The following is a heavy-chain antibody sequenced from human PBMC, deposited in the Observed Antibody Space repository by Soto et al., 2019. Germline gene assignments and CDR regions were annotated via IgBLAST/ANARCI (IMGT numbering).Heavy chain of an antibody. CDR1: GLTFSTHA. D-gene: IGHD6-13*01. CDR2: ISYDGTTK. J-gene: IGHJ4*02. V-gene: IGHV3-30-3*01. Sequence: QVHLVESGGGVVRPGGSLRLSCAASGLTFSTHAMHWVRQAPGKGPEWVALISYDGTTKYYADSVKGRFTISRDNSKNPLYLQMNSLRGEDMAIYYCARDRPYSSSWYPEYWGQGTLVTVSS. CDR3: ARDRPYSSSWYPEY.